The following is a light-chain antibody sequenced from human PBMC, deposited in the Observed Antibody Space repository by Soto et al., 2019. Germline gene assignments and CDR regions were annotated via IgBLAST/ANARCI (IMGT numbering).Light chain of an antibody. V-gene: IGLV1-44*01. CDR2: SNT. CDR1: SSNVGANT. Sequence: QSVLTQPPSASGTPGQRVTISCSGSSSNVGANTVSWYQHLPGAAPKLLIYSNTQRPSGVPDRFSGSKSGTSASLAISFLQSEDEADYYCATWDDSLNGVVLGGGTKLTVL. J-gene: IGLJ2*01. CDR3: ATWDDSLNGVV.